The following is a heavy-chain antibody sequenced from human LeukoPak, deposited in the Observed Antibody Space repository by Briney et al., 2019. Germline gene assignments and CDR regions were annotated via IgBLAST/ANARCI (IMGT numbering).Heavy chain of an antibody. V-gene: IGHV3-7*03. CDR1: GFTFSSYW. D-gene: IGHD4-17*01. Sequence: PGGSLRLSCAASGFTFSSYWMSWVRQAPGKGLEWVANIKQDGSEKYYVDSVKGRFTISRDNAKNSLYLQMNSLRAEDTAVYYCAKDDLDYGDYGFWDYWGQGTLVTVSS. J-gene: IGHJ4*02. CDR2: IKQDGSEK. CDR3: AKDDLDYGDYGFWDY.